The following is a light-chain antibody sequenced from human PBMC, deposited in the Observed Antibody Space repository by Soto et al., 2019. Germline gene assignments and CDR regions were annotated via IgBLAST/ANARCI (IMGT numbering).Light chain of an antibody. Sequence: IQMTQSPSSLSASIGDRVTITFRASQSISSYLNWYQQKPGKAPKLLIYAASSLQSGVPSRFSGSGSGTEFTLSISSLQPDDFATYYCQQYNGYSVFGQGTKVDI. CDR1: QSISSY. V-gene: IGKV1-39*01. J-gene: IGKJ1*01. CDR3: QQYNGYSV. CDR2: AAS.